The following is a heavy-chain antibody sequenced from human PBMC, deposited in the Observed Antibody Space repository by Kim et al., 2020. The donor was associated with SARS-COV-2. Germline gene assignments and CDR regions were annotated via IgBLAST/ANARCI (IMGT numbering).Heavy chain of an antibody. Sequence: GGSLRLSCTASGFTFGDYAMSWVRQAPGKGLEWGGFIRSKAYGGTTEYAASVKGRFTISRDDSKSIAYLQMNSLKTEDTAVYYCTREIRYFDWLFRSDYYYYGMDVWGQGTTVTVSS. CDR1: GFTFGDYA. V-gene: IGHV3-49*04. CDR2: IRSKAYGGTT. D-gene: IGHD3-9*01. CDR3: TREIRYFDWLFRSDYYYYGMDV. J-gene: IGHJ6*02.